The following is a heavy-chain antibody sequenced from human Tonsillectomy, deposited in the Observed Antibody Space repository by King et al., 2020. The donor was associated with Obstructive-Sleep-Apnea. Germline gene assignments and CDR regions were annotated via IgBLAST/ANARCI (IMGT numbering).Heavy chain of an antibody. J-gene: IGHJ1*01. V-gene: IGHV3-15*01. CDR2: IKSKTDGETT. Sequence: VQLVESGGGLVKPGGSLRLSCAASGFTFSNAWMTWVRQAPGKGLEWVGHIKSKTDGETTDYATPVKGRFTIPRDYSKNTLYLQMNSLKTEDTAMYYCSTDLFRESGVLYFQLWGQGTLVTVSS. CDR1: GFTFSNAW. CDR3: STDLFRESGVLYFQL. D-gene: IGHD7-27*01.